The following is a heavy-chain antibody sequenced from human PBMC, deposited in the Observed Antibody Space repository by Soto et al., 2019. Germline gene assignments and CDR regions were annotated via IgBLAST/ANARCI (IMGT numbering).Heavy chain of an antibody. CDR3: ARDLSWQWPPYNWFDP. D-gene: IGHD6-19*01. CDR2: TYYRSKWYN. CDR1: GDSVSSNSAA. J-gene: IGHJ5*02. Sequence: SQTLSLTCAISGDSVSSNSAAWNWIRQSPSRGLEWLGRTYYRSKWYNDYAVSVKSRITINPDTSKNQFPLQLNSVTPEDTAVYYCARDLSWQWPPYNWFDPWGQGTLVTVSS. V-gene: IGHV6-1*01.